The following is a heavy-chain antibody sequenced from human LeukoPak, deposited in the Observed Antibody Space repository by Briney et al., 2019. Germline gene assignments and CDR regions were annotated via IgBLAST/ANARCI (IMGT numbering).Heavy chain of an antibody. CDR3: ARESAGPLGYCSGGSCTHFDY. CDR2: NFTSRST. J-gene: IGHJ4*02. CDR1: GGSISSYY. V-gene: IGHV4-4*07. Sequence: SDALSLTCTVSGGSISSYYWSWIPQPAGGGQEWICRNFTSRSTNTNPSLKGRVTMSVDTSKNQFSLKLSSVCAADTGVYYCARESAGPLGYCSGGSCTHFDYWGQGTLVTVSS. D-gene: IGHD2-15*01.